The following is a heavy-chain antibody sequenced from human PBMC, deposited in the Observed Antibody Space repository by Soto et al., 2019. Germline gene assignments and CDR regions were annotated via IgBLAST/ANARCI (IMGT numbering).Heavy chain of an antibody. D-gene: IGHD6-6*01. CDR1: GDSVSSNSAA. CDR2: TYYRSKWYN. V-gene: IGHV6-1*01. CDR3: ARARAARPYYYYYYGMDV. Sequence: SQTLSLTCDISGDSVSSNSAAWNWVRQSPSRGLEWLGRTYYRSKWYNDYAVSVKSRITINPDTSKNQFSLQLNSVTPEDTAVYYCARARAARPYYYYYYGMDVWGQGTTVTVSS. J-gene: IGHJ6*02.